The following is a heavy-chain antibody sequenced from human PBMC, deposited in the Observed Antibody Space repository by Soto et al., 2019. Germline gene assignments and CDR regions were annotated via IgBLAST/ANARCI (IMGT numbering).Heavy chain of an antibody. V-gene: IGHV1-69-2*01. CDR1: GFKFIDYY. Sequence: EVQLVQSGAEVKKPGATVKISCKVSGFKFIDYYLYWVHQAPGKALEWMGRVDPEDGETVYSEKFQGRLTITADTSRDIAHMELSGLRSEDPAVYFCATTTAVIVAQGPMDVWGQGTTVIVSS. CDR2: VDPEDGET. CDR3: ATTTAVIVAQGPMDV. J-gene: IGHJ6*02. D-gene: IGHD2-21*01.